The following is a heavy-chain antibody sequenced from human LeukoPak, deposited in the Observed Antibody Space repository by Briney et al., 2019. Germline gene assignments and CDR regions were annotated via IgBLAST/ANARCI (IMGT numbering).Heavy chain of an antibody. CDR2: INPSGGST. V-gene: IGHV1-46*01. D-gene: IGHD6-13*01. CDR3: ARDRDDAAAARDAFDI. J-gene: IGHJ3*02. Sequence: ASVKVSCKASGYTFTSYYIHWVRQAPGQGLEWMGIINPSGGSTSYAQKFQGRVTMTRDTSTSTVYMDLSSLRSEDTAVYYCARDRDDAAAARDAFDIWGQGTMVTVSS. CDR1: GYTFTSYY.